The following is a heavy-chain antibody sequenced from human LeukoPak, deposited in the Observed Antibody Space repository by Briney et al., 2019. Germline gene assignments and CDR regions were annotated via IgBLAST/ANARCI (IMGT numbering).Heavy chain of an antibody. CDR1: GFTFSSYS. CDR3: ARDLVWFGEPKGYYNYMDV. J-gene: IGHJ6*03. CDR2: ISSSSRYM. D-gene: IGHD3-10*01. V-gene: IGHV3-21*01. Sequence: PGGSLRLSCAASGFTFSSYSMNWVRQAPGKGLEWVSSISSSSRYMYYADSAKGRFTISRDNAKNSLYLQMNTLRAEDTAVYYCARDLVWFGEPKGYYNYMDVWGKGTTVTVSS.